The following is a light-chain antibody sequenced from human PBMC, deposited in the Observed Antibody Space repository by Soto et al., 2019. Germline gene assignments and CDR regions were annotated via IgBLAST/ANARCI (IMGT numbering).Light chain of an antibody. V-gene: IGKV3-15*01. CDR3: QQYNNRPRT. CDR2: GAS. J-gene: IGKJ1*01. Sequence: EIVMTQSPATLSVYPGERATLSCRASQSVSSNLAWYQQKPGQAPRLLIYGASTSATGIPARFSGSGSGTEFTLTISSLQSEDFAVYYRQQYNNRPRTFGQGTKVDIK. CDR1: QSVSSN.